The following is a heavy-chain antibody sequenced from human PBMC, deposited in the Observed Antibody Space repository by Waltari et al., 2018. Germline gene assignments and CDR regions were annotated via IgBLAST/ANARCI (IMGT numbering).Heavy chain of an antibody. J-gene: IGHJ4*02. V-gene: IGHV3-53*01. CDR1: GFTVSSNY. Sequence: EVQLVESGGGLIQPGGSLSLSCADSGFTVSSNYMRWVSQAPGKGLEWVSVIYSGGSTYYADSVKGRFTISRDNSKNTLYLQMNSLRAEDTAVYYCARDRGSGCFDYWGQGTLVTVSS. D-gene: IGHD3-3*01. CDR2: IYSGGST. CDR3: ARDRGSGCFDY.